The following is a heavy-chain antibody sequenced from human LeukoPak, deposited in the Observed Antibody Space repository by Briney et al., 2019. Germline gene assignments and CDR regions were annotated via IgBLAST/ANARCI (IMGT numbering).Heavy chain of an antibody. V-gene: IGHV3-30*02. J-gene: IGHJ4*02. Sequence: PGGSLRLSCAASGFTFSSYGMHWVRQAPGKGLEWVAFIRYDGSNKYYADSVKGRFTISRDNSKNTLYLHMNSLRVEDTAVYFCARSTDWYADYWGQGTRVTVSS. CDR3: ARSTDWYADY. CDR1: GFTFSSYG. D-gene: IGHD3-9*01. CDR2: IRYDGSNK.